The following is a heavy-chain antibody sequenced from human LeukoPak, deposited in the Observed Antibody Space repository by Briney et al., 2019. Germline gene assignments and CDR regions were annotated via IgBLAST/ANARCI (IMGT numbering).Heavy chain of an antibody. CDR1: GFTFSSYA. CDR2: ISGSGGST. D-gene: IGHD1-26*01. V-gene: IGHV3-23*01. CDR3: AKPQWELLRGGYFDY. J-gene: IGHJ4*02. Sequence: PGGSLRLSCAASGFTFSSYAMSWVRQAPGKGLEWVSAISGSGGSTYYADSVKGRFTISRDNSKNTLYLQMNSLRAEDTAVYYCAKPQWELLRGGYFDYWGQGTLVTVSS.